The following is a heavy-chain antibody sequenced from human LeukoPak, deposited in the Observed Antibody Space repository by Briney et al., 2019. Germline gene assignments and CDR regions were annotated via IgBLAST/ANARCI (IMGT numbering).Heavy chain of an antibody. CDR2: INPNSGGT. CDR3: ARGRRRGYCSGGSCYSPQLVDY. Sequence: GASVKVSCKASGYTFTGYYMHWVRQAPGQGLEWMGWINPNSGGTNYAQKFQGRVTMTRDTSISTAYMELSRLRSDDTAVYYCARGRRRGYCSGGSCYSPQLVDYWGREPLVTVS. CDR1: GYTFTGYY. D-gene: IGHD2-15*01. V-gene: IGHV1-2*02. J-gene: IGHJ4*02.